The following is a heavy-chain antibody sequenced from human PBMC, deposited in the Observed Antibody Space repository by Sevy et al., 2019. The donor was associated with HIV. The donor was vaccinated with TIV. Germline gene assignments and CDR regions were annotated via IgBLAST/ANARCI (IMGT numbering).Heavy chain of an antibody. V-gene: IGHV4-4*07. CDR3: ARDDLLVGGGSNWFET. D-gene: IGHD3-10*01. Sequence: SETLSLTCTVSSASLSAYYWSWIRQPAGKGLEWIGRDSTTGSTNYNPSLKSRVSMSLDTSKNHFSLNLRSVTAADTAIYYCARDDLLVGGGSNWFETWGQGVLVTVSS. CDR1: SASLSAYY. J-gene: IGHJ5*02. CDR2: DSTTGST.